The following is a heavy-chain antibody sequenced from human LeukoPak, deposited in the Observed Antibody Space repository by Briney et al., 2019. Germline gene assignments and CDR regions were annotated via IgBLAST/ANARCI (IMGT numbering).Heavy chain of an antibody. V-gene: IGHV3-23*01. CDR2: ISGSGGST. J-gene: IGHJ3*02. D-gene: IGHD1-7*01. CDR1: GFTFSSYA. Sequence: GGSLRLSCAASGFTFSSYAMSWVRQAPGKGLEWVSAISGSGGSTYYADSVKGRFTISRDNSKNTLYLQMNILRAEDTAVYYCAKEWRDITGTMGAFDIWGQGTMVTVSS. CDR3: AKEWRDITGTMGAFDI.